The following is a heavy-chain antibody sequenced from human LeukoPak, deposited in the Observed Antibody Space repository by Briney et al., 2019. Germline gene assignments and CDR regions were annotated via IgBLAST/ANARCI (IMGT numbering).Heavy chain of an antibody. Sequence: ASVKVSCKASGYTFTSYYMHWVRQAPGQGLEWMGIINPSGGSTSYAQKFQGRVTMTRDMSTSTVYMELSSLRSEDTAVYYCARGPPLIVVVTAIQDYWGQGTLVTVSS. CDR2: INPSGGST. V-gene: IGHV1-46*01. CDR1: GYTFTSYY. CDR3: ARGPPLIVVVTAIQDY. J-gene: IGHJ4*02. D-gene: IGHD2-21*02.